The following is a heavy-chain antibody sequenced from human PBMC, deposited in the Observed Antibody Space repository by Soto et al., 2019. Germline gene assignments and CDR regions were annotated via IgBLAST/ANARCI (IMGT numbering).Heavy chain of an antibody. Sequence: VASVKVSCKASGYTFTGYYMHWVRQAPGQGLEWMGWINPNSGGTNYAQKFQGWVTMTRDTSISTAYMELSRLRSDDTAVYYCARDRRYCSGGSCYFNTDYYYYYGMDVWGQGTTVTVSS. CDR1: GYTFTGYY. CDR3: ARDRRYCSGGSCYFNTDYYYYYGMDV. J-gene: IGHJ6*02. D-gene: IGHD2-15*01. CDR2: INPNSGGT. V-gene: IGHV1-2*04.